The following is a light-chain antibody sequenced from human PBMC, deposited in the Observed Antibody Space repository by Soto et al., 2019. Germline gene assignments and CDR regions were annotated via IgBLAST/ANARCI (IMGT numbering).Light chain of an antibody. CDR3: CSYVGSYSWV. V-gene: IGLV2-11*01. Sequence: QSALTQPRSVSGSPGQSVTISCSGTSGDVGYYKFVSWYQQHPGKAPKLMIYDVSKWPSGVPDRFSGSKSGNTASLTISGLQTEDEADYYCCSYVGSYSWVFGGGTKLTVL. CDR1: SGDVGYYKF. CDR2: DVS. J-gene: IGLJ3*02.